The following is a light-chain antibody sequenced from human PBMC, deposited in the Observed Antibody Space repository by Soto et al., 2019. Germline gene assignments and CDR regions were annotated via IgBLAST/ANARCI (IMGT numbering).Light chain of an antibody. CDR1: QSVSNY. CDR2: DAS. V-gene: IGKV3-11*01. CDR3: QQRSNWIFT. J-gene: IGKJ3*01. Sequence: EVVLTQTPATLSLSPGEGATLSCRASQSVSNYLAWYQQRPGQAPRPLIYDASSRATGIPARFSGSGSGTDFTLTITSLEPEDFAVYYCQQRSNWIFTFGPGTIVDIK.